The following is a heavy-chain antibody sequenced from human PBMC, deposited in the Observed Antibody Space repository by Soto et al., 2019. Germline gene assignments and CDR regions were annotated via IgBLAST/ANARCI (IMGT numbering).Heavy chain of an antibody. Sequence: ASVKVSCKASGYTFTSYYMHWVRQAPGQGLEWMGIINHSGGNTSYAQKFQGRVTMTRDTSTSTVYMELSSLRSEDTAVYYCARDIPYYDILTAYYSHWGQGTLVTVSS. V-gene: IGHV1-46*01. J-gene: IGHJ1*01. CDR3: ARDIPYYDILTAYYSH. CDR2: INHSGGNT. CDR1: GYTFTSYY. D-gene: IGHD3-9*01.